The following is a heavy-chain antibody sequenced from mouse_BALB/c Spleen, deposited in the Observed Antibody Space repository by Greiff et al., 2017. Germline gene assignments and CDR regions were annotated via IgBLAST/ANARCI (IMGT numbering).Heavy chain of an antibody. D-gene: IGHD1-2*01. CDR3: ALRPLYYAMDY. CDR2: ISYDGSN. Sequence: VQLQQSGPGLVKPSQSLSLTCSVTGYSITSGYYWNWIRQFPGNKLEWMGYISYDGSNNYNPYLKNRISITRDTSKNQFFLKLNSVTTEDTATYYCALRPLYYAMDYWGQGTSVTVSA. CDR1: GYSITSGYY. V-gene: IGHV3-6*02. J-gene: IGHJ4*01.